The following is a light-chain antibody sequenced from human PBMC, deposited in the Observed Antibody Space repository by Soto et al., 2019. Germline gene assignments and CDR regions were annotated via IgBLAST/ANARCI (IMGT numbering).Light chain of an antibody. CDR1: QSVSSS. CDR2: GAS. CDR3: QQCTDLPLT. J-gene: IGKJ4*01. V-gene: IGKV3-15*01. Sequence: EIVMTQSPATLSVSPGERATLSCRASQSVSSSLAWYHHKRGQAARLLIHGASTRAIGIPDRLSGSGSGTEFTLTISSLQSEDFAVYYCQQCTDLPLTFRGGTKVEIK.